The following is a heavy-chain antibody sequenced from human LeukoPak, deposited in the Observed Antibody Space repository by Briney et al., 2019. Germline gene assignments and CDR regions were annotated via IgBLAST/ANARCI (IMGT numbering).Heavy chain of an antibody. J-gene: IGHJ4*02. Sequence: ASVKVSCKASGYTFTSYAMHWVRQAPGQRLEWMGWINAGNGNTKYSQKFQGRVTVNRDTSASTAYMELSSLRSEDTAVYYCVRGYSSGWYEIDYWGQGTLVTVSS. CDR2: INAGNGNT. CDR3: VRGYSSGWYEIDY. D-gene: IGHD6-19*01. CDR1: GYTFTSYA. V-gene: IGHV1-3*01.